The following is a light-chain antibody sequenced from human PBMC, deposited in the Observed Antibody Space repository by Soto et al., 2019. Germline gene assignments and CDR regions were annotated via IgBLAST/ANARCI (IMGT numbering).Light chain of an antibody. CDR2: DAS. CDR1: QSISTY. V-gene: IGKV1-39*01. J-gene: IGKJ1*01. CDR3: QQSDVSPRT. Sequence: DIQMTQSPSSLSASVGDRVTITCRASQSISTYLNWYQQRPGKAPKLLIYDASTLQSGVPSRFSGSGSGTDFTLTITSLDPEDFATYYCQQSDVSPRTFGQGNKVDIK.